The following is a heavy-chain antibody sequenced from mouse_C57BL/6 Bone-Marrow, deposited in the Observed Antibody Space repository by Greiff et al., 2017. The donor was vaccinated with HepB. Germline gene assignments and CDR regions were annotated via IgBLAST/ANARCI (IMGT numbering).Heavy chain of an antibody. D-gene: IGHD1-1*01. J-gene: IGHJ4*01. V-gene: IGHV1-54*01. CDR1: GYAFTNYL. Sequence: VQLKESGAELVRPGTSVKVSCKASGYAFTNYLIEWVKQRPGQGLEWIGVINPGSGGTNYNEKFKGKATLTADKSSSTAYMQLSSLTSEDSAVYFCARRGSSPYYAMDYWGQGTSVTVSS. CDR3: ARRGSSPYYAMDY. CDR2: INPGSGGT.